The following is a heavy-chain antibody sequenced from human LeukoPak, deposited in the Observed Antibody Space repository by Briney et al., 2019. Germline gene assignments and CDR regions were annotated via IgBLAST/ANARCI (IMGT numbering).Heavy chain of an antibody. CDR3: ARGEGHDY. CDR2: MNPNSGNT. Sequence: ASVTVSCKASGYTDTSYVINWLRQATGQRLEWMGWMNPNSGNTGYAQKFPGRVTMTRNTSISTAYMELSSLRSEDTAVYYCARGEGHDYWGQGTLVTVSS. CDR1: GYTDTSYV. V-gene: IGHV1-8*01. J-gene: IGHJ4*02.